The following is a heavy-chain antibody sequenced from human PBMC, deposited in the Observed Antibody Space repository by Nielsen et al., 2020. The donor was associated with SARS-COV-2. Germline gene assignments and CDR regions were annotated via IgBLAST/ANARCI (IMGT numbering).Heavy chain of an antibody. CDR2: ISYDGTE. Sequence: GESLKISCAASGFTFSNYAFHWVRQAPGEGLHWMTIISYDGTEHYADSVKGRFTISRDNSKNTLYLQMNSLRAEDTAVYYCAREGAYCGGDCYSGMDVWGKGTTVTVSS. CDR1: GFTFSNYA. CDR3: AREGAYCGGDCYSGMDV. J-gene: IGHJ6*03. D-gene: IGHD2-21*02. V-gene: IGHV3-30*04.